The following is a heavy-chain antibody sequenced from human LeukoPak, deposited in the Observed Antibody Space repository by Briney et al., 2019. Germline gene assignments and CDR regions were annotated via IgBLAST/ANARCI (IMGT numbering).Heavy chain of an antibody. D-gene: IGHD3-22*01. CDR3: AKGHYDSSGGHLDY. V-gene: IGHV3-23*01. Sequence: GGYLRLSCAASGFTFSSYAMSSVRQAPGEGLEWVSAISGSGGSTYYADSVKGRFTISRDNSKNTLYLQMNSLRAEDTAVYYCAKGHYDSSGGHLDYWGQGTLVTVSS. CDR2: ISGSGGST. CDR1: GFTFSSYA. J-gene: IGHJ4*02.